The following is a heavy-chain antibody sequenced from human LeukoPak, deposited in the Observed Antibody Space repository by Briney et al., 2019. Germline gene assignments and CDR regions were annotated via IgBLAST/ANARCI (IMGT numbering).Heavy chain of an antibody. D-gene: IGHD3-22*01. CDR3: ARLREFYDSSGYSFSDY. J-gene: IGHJ4*02. CDR1: GFTFSSYS. Sequence: GGSLRLSCAASGFTFSSYSMNWVRQAPGKGLEWVSSISSSSSYIYYADSVKGRFTISRDNAKNSLYLQMNSLRAEDTAVYYCARLREFYDSSGYSFSDYWGQGTLVTVSS. V-gene: IGHV3-21*01. CDR2: ISSSSSYI.